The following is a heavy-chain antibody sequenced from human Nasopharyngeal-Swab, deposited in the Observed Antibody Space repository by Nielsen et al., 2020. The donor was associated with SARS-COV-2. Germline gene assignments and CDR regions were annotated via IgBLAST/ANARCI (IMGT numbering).Heavy chain of an antibody. D-gene: IGHD3-9*01. CDR3: ASGLLYYDILTGYYTGYYFDY. CDR2: IIPIFGTA. Sequence: WVRQAPGQGLEWMGGIIPIFGTANYAQKFQGRVTITADESTSTAYMELSSLRSEDTAVYYCASGLLYYDILTGYYTGYYFDYWGQGTLVTVSS. V-gene: IGHV1-69*01. J-gene: IGHJ4*02.